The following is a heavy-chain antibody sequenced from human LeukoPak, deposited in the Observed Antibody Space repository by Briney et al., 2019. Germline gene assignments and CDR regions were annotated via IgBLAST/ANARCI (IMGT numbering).Heavy chain of an antibody. Sequence: GGSLRLSCAASGFTVSSNYMSWVRQAPGQGLDWVANIKQDGSEKYYVDSVKGRFTISRDNAKNSIYLQMNSLRPEDTAVYYCAKGRGWIFDFWGQGTLVTVSS. V-gene: IGHV3-7*01. CDR1: GFTVSSNY. CDR3: AKGRGWIFDF. D-gene: IGHD6-19*01. CDR2: IKQDGSEK. J-gene: IGHJ4*02.